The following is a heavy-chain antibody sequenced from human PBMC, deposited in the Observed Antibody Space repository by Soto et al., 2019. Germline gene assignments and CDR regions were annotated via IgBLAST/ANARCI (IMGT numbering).Heavy chain of an antibody. J-gene: IGHJ3*01. Sequence: GGSLRLSCAASGFTFSSYVINWVRQAPGKGLEWVSYISISSSTRYYADSVKGRFTLSRENAKNSLYLQMNSLRPGDTAVYYCVRPYCESTTCHGAFDLWGQGTMVTVSS. CDR1: GFTFSSYV. CDR2: ISISSSTR. D-gene: IGHD2-2*01. V-gene: IGHV3-48*01. CDR3: VRPYCESTTCHGAFDL.